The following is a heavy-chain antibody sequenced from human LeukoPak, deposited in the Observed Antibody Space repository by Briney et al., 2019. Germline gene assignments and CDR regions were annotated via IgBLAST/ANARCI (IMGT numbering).Heavy chain of an antibody. D-gene: IGHD2-21*02. CDR2: IYYSGST. CDR1: GGSISSSSYY. J-gene: IGHJ4*02. Sequence: SETLSLTCTVSGGSISSSSYYWGWIRQPPGKGLERIGSIYYSGSTYYNPSLKSRLTISVDTSKNQFSLKLSSVTAADTAVYHCARQVTTPWDWGQGTLVTVSS. CDR3: ARQVTTPWD. V-gene: IGHV4-39*01.